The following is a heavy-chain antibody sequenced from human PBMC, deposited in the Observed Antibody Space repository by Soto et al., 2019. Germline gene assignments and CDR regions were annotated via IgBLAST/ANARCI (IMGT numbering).Heavy chain of an antibody. J-gene: IGHJ6*02. CDR1: GGSVSSGSYY. CDR3: ARDRNNWNDEYYYGMDV. Sequence: PSETLSLTCTVSGGSVSSGSYYWSWIRQPPGKGLEWIGYIYYSGSTNYNPSLKSRVTISVDTSKNQFSLKLSSVTAADTAVYYCARDRNNWNDEYYYGMDVWGQGTTVTVSS. V-gene: IGHV4-61*01. D-gene: IGHD1-1*01. CDR2: IYYSGST.